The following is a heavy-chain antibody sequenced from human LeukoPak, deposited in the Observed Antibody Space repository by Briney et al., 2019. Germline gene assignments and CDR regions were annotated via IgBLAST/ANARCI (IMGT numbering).Heavy chain of an antibody. CDR1: GYTFTGYY. CDR2: IIPIFGTA. Sequence: SVKVSCKASGYTFTGYYIHWVRQAPGQGLEWMGRIIPIFGTANYAQKFQGRVTITTDESTSTAYMELSSLRSEDTAVYYCARGLCSGGSCYSPFDYWGQGTLVTVSS. V-gene: IGHV1-69*05. J-gene: IGHJ4*02. CDR3: ARGLCSGGSCYSPFDY. D-gene: IGHD2-15*01.